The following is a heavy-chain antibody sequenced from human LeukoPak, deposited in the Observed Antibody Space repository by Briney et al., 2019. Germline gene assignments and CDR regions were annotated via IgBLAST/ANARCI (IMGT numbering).Heavy chain of an antibody. Sequence: SETLSLTCTVSGGSISSYYWSWIRQPPGKGLEWIGYIYYSGSTNYNPSLKSRVTISVDTSKNQFSLKLSSVTAADTAVYYCESSERGFLGPNTYYFDYWGQGTLVTVSS. CDR1: GGSISSYY. CDR3: ESSERGFLGPNTYYFDY. D-gene: IGHD3-3*01. J-gene: IGHJ4*02. V-gene: IGHV4-59*01. CDR2: IYYSGST.